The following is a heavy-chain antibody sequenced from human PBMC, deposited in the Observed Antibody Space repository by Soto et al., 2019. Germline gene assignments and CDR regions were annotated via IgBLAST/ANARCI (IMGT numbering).Heavy chain of an antibody. D-gene: IGHD1-26*01. CDR2: ISYDGNNE. V-gene: IGHV3-30-3*01. CDR1: GFTFSAYT. CDR3: ARGGYSGRSDGFDI. J-gene: IGHJ3*02. Sequence: QVQLVESGGGVVQPGRSLRLSCAASGFTFSAYTMHWVRQPPGKGLEWVAVISYDGNNERYTDPVKGRFTVSRDNSKSTLYLQMNSLKSEDTAVYYCARGGYSGRSDGFDIGGQGTMVTVSS.